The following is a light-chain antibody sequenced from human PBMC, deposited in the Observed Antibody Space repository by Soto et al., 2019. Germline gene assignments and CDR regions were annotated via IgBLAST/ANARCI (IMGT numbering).Light chain of an antibody. CDR1: SANIGSNY. Sequence: QSVLTQPPSVSAAPGQKVTISCSGSSANIGSNYVSWYQHLPGTAPKLVIYVGDRRPSEIPDRFSASKSGTSATLDITGLQTGDEADYYCGAWYGSLSVVLFGGGTKLTVL. CDR2: VGD. CDR3: GAWYGSLSVVL. V-gene: IGLV1-51*01. J-gene: IGLJ2*01.